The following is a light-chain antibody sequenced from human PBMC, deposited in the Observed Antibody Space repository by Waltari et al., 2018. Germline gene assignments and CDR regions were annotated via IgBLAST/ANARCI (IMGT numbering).Light chain of an antibody. CDR3: QQYNIRPPDT. J-gene: IGKJ2*01. V-gene: IGKV3-15*01. CDR2: GAS. CDR1: QSVKSN. Sequence: EIVMTQSPATLSVSPGERATLSCRASQSVKSNLAWYQQKPGQAPRLLIYGASTRVTGSPARFSGSWSGTEVTLTISSLQSEDSAVYFCQQYNIRPPDTFGQGTKLEIK.